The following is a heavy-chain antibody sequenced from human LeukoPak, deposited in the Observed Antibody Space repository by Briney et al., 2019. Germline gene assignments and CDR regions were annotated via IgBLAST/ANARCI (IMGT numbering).Heavy chain of an antibody. CDR1: GGSISSGDYY. J-gene: IGHJ3*02. CDR2: IYYSGST. Sequence: SETLSLTCTVSGGSISSGDYYWSWIRQPPGKGLEWIGYIYYSGSTNYNPSLKSRVTISVDTSKNQFSLKLSSVTAADTAVYYCARGILTGPIYAFDIWGQGTMVTVSS. V-gene: IGHV4-61*08. D-gene: IGHD3-9*01. CDR3: ARGILTGPIYAFDI.